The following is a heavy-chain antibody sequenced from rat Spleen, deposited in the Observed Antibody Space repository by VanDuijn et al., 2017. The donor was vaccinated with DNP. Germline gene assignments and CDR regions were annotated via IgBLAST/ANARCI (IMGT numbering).Heavy chain of an antibody. V-gene: IGHV2S12*01. CDR3: TRLVGFGPAY. J-gene: IGHJ3*01. D-gene: IGHD1-12*02. CDR2: MSSGGKA. Sequence: VQLVESGGDLVQPGRSLKLSCAASGFTFSDYDMAWVRQAPGKGLEWIAAMSSGGKAYYNSGLKSRLSISRDISKSQVFLKMDSPQTEDSAIYFCTRLVGFGPAYWGQGTLVTVSS. CDR1: GFTFSDYD.